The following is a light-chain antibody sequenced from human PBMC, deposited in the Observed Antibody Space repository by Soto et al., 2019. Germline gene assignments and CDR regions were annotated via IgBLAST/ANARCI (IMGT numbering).Light chain of an antibody. CDR1: NLGDKY. V-gene: IGLV3-1*01. J-gene: IGLJ2*01. CDR2: QDS. CDR3: QAWDSTTVF. Sequence: SYELTQPTSVSVSPGQTASITCSGDNLGDKYACWYQQRPGQSPVLVIYQDSKRPSGIPERFSASNSGNTATLTISGTQAMDEAAYYCQAWDSTTVFFGGGTKLTVL.